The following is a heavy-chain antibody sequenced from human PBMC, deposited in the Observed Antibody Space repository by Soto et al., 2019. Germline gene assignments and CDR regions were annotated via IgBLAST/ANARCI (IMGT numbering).Heavy chain of an antibody. D-gene: IGHD4-4*01. CDR3: AKGVGMSTGTLFDY. V-gene: IGHV3-23*01. Sequence: GGSLRLSCSASRFTFSSHAMSWVRQAPGKGLEWVSGISGSGDSTDDADSVKGRFTISRDNSKNTLYLQMNSLRVDDTAVYYCAKGVGMSTGTLFDYWGQGTLVTVSS. J-gene: IGHJ4*02. CDR1: RFTFSSHA. CDR2: ISGSGDST.